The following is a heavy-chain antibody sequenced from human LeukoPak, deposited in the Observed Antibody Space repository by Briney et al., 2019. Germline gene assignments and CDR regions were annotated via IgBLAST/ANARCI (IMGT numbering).Heavy chain of an antibody. CDR3: ARETYSLSKAPKSQYSRGYYGMDV. CDR2: VNPNGGDT. J-gene: IGHJ6*02. CDR1: GYSFAGYH. D-gene: IGHD3-22*01. Sequence: ASVKVSCKSSGYSFAGYHMHWVRQAPGQGLEWMGWVNPNGGDTNYAQKFQGRVTMTRDTSVSTAYMELSSLRSEDTAVYYCARETYSLSKAPKSQYSRGYYGMDVWGQGTTVTVSS. V-gene: IGHV1-2*02.